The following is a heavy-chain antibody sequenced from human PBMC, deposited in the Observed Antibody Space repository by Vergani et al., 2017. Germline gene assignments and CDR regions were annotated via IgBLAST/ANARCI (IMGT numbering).Heavy chain of an antibody. CDR1: GYTFTRYY. J-gene: IGHJ4*02. D-gene: IGHD3-10*01. V-gene: IGHV1-46*01. CDR3: ALGFGMLNDY. Sequence: QVQLVQSGAEVKKPGASVKVSCPASGYTFTRYYMHWVRPAPGQGLEWMGIINPSGGSTSYAQKFQGRVTMTRDTSTSTVYMELSSLRSEDTAVYYCALGFGMLNDYWGQGTLVTVSS. CDR2: INPSGGST.